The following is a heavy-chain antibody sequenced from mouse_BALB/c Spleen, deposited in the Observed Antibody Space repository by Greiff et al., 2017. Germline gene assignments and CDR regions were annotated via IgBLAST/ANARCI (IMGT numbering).Heavy chain of an antibody. Sequence: VQLVESGPGLVAPSQSLSITCTVSGFSLTDYGVSWIRQPPGKGLEWLGVIWGGGSTYYNSALKSRLSISKDNSKSQVFLKMNSLQTDDTAMYYCAKHPHYYYGSSYLDYWGQGTTLTVSS. V-gene: IGHV2-6-5*01. CDR2: IWGGGST. D-gene: IGHD1-1*01. J-gene: IGHJ2*01. CDR3: AKHPHYYYGSSYLDY. CDR1: GFSLTDYG.